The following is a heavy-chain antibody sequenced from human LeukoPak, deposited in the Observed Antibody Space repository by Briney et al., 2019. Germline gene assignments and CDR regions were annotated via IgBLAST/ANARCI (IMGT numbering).Heavy chain of an antibody. V-gene: IGHV3-7*01. J-gene: IGHJ4*02. CDR3: ASDAKAQPGAGV. CDR2: IKHDGSAA. CDR1: GFIFSGYW. Sequence: GGSLRLSCSASGFIFSGYWMSWVRQAPGKGLEWVANIKHDGSAANYMKSVRGRFTVSRDNAKNSLYLQLNSLRAEDTAVYYCASDAKAQPGAGVWGQGTLVTVSS. D-gene: IGHD3-10*01.